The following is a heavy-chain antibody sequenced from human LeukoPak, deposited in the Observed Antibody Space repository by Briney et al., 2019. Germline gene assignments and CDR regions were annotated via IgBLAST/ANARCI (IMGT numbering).Heavy chain of an antibody. Sequence: QPGGSLILSCAASGFTFSSYAMSWVRQAPGKGLEWVSAISGSGGSTYYADSVKGRFTISRDNSKNTLYLQMNSLRAEDTAVYYCAKDPDQTRNIVVVPAPWNYWGQGTLVTVSS. CDR1: GFTFSSYA. J-gene: IGHJ4*02. D-gene: IGHD2-2*01. V-gene: IGHV3-23*01. CDR2: ISGSGGST. CDR3: AKDPDQTRNIVVVPAPWNY.